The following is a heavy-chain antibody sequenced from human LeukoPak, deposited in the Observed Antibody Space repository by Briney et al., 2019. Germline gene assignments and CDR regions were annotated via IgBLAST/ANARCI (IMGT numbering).Heavy chain of an antibody. Sequence: GASVKVSCRSSGYIFNTYGMNWVRQAPGQGLEYMGLINTPTGNPTYAQGFTGRFVFSLDTSVSTAYLQISGLKAEDTAIFYCARARGRKNDRSPILLSDYWGQGTLVTVSS. V-gene: IGHV7-4-1*02. CDR2: INTPTGNP. CDR3: ARARGRKNDRSPILLSDY. CDR1: GYIFNTYG. D-gene: IGHD3-22*01. J-gene: IGHJ4*02.